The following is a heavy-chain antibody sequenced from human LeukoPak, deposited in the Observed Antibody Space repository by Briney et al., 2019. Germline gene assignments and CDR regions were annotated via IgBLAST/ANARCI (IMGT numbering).Heavy chain of an antibody. D-gene: IGHD5-12*01. CDR2: INPNSGGT. Sequence: ASVKVSCKASGGTFSSYAISWVRQAPGQGLEWMGWINPNSGGTNYAQKFQGWVTMTRDTSISTAYMELSRLRSDDTAVYYCARGGYSGYDLYYFDYWGQGTLVTVSS. V-gene: IGHV1-2*04. J-gene: IGHJ4*02. CDR3: ARGGYSGYDLYYFDY. CDR1: GGTFSSYA.